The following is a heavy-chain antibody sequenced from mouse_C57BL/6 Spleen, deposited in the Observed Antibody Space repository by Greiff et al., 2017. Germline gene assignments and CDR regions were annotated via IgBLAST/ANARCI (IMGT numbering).Heavy chain of an antibody. Sequence: EVQLQQSRPELVKPGASVKMSCKASGYTFTDYNMHWVKQSHGKSLEWIGYINPNNGGTSYNQKFKGKATLTVNKSSSTAYMELRSLTSEDSAVYYCAREADYYGSSYDAMDYWGQGTSVTVSS. CDR1: GYTFTDYN. D-gene: IGHD1-1*01. CDR2: INPNNGGT. J-gene: IGHJ4*01. CDR3: AREADYYGSSYDAMDY. V-gene: IGHV1-22*01.